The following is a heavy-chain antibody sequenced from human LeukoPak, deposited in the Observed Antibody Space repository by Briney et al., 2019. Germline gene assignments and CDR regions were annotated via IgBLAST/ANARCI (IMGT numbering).Heavy chain of an antibody. CDR1: GFTFSNDW. V-gene: IGHV3-15*01. Sequence: PGGSLRLSCAASGFTFSNDWMSWVRQAPGKGLEWVGRIKSKTDGGTTDYAAPVKGRFTISRDDSKNTLYLQMNSLKTEDTAVYYCTTDLGYCSGGSCYPTTGYYYYYMDVWGKGTTVTVSS. CDR2: IKSKTDGGTT. CDR3: TTDLGYCSGGSCYPTTGYYYYYMDV. J-gene: IGHJ6*03. D-gene: IGHD2-15*01.